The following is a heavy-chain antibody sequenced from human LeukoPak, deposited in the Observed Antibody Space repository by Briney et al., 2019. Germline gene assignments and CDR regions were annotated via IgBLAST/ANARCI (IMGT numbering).Heavy chain of an antibody. D-gene: IGHD3-3*01. CDR1: GYTFTSYG. J-gene: IGHJ4*02. Sequence: SVKVSCKASGYTFTSYGISWVRQAPGQGLEWMGWISAYNGNTNYAQKLQGRVTMTTDTSTSTAYMELRSLRSDDTAVYYCVRVRRITIYGVVIEGFADYWGQGTLVTVSS. V-gene: IGHV1-18*01. CDR2: ISAYNGNT. CDR3: VRVRRITIYGVVIEGFADY.